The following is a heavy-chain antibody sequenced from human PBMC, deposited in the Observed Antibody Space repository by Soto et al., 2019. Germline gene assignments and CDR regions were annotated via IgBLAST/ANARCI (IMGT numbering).Heavy chain of an antibody. Sequence: GGSLRLSCAASGFTFSSYAMSWVRQAPGKGLEWVSAISGSGGSTYYADSVKGRFTISRDNSKNTLYLQMNSLRAEDTAVYYCANTVGGSYQLRARGFWLENKHFDYWGQGTLVTVSS. CDR1: GFTFSSYA. J-gene: IGHJ4*02. D-gene: IGHD2-2*01. CDR3: ANTVGGSYQLRARGFWLENKHFDY. V-gene: IGHV3-23*01. CDR2: ISGSGGST.